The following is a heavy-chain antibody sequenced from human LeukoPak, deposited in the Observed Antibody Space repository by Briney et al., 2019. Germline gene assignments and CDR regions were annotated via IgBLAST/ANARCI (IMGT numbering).Heavy chain of an antibody. Sequence: PGGSLRLSCEASGFTFSSYWMRWVRQAPGKGLEWVASIKQDGSEKFYADSVKGRFTISRDNAKNSLYLQMNSLRAEDTAVYYCARDRGGGWFDPWGQGTLVTVSS. V-gene: IGHV3-7*05. J-gene: IGHJ5*02. D-gene: IGHD3-16*01. CDR2: IKQDGSEK. CDR3: ARDRGGGWFDP. CDR1: GFTFSSYW.